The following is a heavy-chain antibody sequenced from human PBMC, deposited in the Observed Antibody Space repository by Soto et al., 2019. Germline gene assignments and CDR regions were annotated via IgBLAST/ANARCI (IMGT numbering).Heavy chain of an antibody. J-gene: IGHJ6*02. CDR1: GYSFTTYG. CDR2: IGGYNGNT. CDR3: AREGPAPYYYYGMDV. Sequence: QVQLVQSRGEVKKPGDSVKVSSKTSGYSFTTYGISWVRQAPGQGLEWMGWIGGYNGNTNYAQNLQGRVTMTTDTSTSTAYMELRSLRSDDTAVYYCAREGPAPYYYYGMDVWGQGSTVTVSS. V-gene: IGHV1-18*01.